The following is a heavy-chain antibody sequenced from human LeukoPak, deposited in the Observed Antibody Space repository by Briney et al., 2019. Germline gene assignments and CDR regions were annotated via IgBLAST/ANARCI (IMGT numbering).Heavy chain of an antibody. CDR2: IKEDGSEK. V-gene: IGHV3-7*01. CDR1: GFIFSSYW. J-gene: IGHJ5*02. CDR3: ARGVSKNP. Sequence: PGGSLRLSCAASGFIFSSYWMSWVRQAPGKGLEWVANIKEDGSEKYYVDSVKGRFTISRDNAKNSLYLQMSILRAKDTAVYYCARGVSKNPWGQGTLVTVSS.